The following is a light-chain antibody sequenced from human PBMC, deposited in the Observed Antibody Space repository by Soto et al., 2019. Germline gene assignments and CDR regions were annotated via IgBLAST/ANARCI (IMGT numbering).Light chain of an antibody. J-gene: IGLJ3*02. CDR3: SSFILSSNSLV. V-gene: IGLV1-40*01. CDR2: GNI. Sequence: QSVLTQPPSVSGAPGQRVTISCTGSSSNIGAGYDVHWYQQRPGTAPKLLIFGNINRPSGVPDRFSGSKFGNTASLTISGLQAEDEADYYCSSFILSSNSLVFGGGTKLTVL. CDR1: SSNIGAGYD.